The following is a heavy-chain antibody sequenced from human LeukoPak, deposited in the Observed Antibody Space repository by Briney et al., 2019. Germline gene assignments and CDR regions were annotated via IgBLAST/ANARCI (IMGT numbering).Heavy chain of an antibody. Sequence: PSETLSLTCTVSGGSISSGDYYWSWIRQPPGKGLDWIGEIIHSGGTNYNPSLKSRVTISVDTSKNQFSLNLNSINAADTAVYYCARGLGGSYYFDHWGQGTLVTVSS. CDR3: ARGLGGSYYFDH. V-gene: IGHV4-39*07. D-gene: IGHD1-26*01. J-gene: IGHJ4*02. CDR1: GGSISSGDYY. CDR2: IIHSGGT.